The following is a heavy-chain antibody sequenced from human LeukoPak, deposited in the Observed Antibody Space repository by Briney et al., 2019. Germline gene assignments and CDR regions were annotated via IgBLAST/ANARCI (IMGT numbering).Heavy chain of an antibody. CDR2: IIPILGIA. J-gene: IGHJ4*02. D-gene: IGHD3-9*01. V-gene: IGHV1-69*04. CDR3: ARARWPYDILTAYDY. Sequence: ASVKVSCKASGGTFSSYAISWVRQAPGQGLEWMGRIIPILGIANYAQKFQGRVTITADKSTSTAYMELSSLRSEDTAVYYCARARWPYDILTAYDYWGQGTLVTVSS. CDR1: GGTFSSYA.